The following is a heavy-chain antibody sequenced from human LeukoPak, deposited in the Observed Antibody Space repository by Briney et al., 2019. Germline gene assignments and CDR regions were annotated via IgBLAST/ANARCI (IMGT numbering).Heavy chain of an antibody. Sequence: KPSETLSLTCTVSGGSIGSSSYYWGWIRQPPGKGLEWIGSIYYSGSTYYNPSLKSRVTISVDTSKNQFSLKLSSVTAADTAVYYCARQTPETRFLEWLGYYYYGMDVWGQGTTVTVSS. D-gene: IGHD3-3*01. V-gene: IGHV4-39*01. J-gene: IGHJ6*02. CDR3: ARQTPETRFLEWLGYYYYGMDV. CDR1: GGSIGSSSYY. CDR2: IYYSGST.